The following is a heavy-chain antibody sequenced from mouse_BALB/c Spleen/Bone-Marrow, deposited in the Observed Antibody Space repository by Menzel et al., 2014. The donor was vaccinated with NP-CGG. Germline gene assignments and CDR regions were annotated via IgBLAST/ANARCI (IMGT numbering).Heavy chain of an antibody. CDR2: IYPSNDGT. Sequence: VQLQQSGPELVKPGASVKMSCKASGYTFTSYVMHWVKQKPGQGLEWIGYIYPSNDGTNYNEKFKGKATLTSDKSSSTAYMELSSLTSEDSAVYYCARDAMDYWGQGTSVTVSS. V-gene: IGHV1-14*01. CDR1: GYTFTSYV. CDR3: ARDAMDY. J-gene: IGHJ4*01.